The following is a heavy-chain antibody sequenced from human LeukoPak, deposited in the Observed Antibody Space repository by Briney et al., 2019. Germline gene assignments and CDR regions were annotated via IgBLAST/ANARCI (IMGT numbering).Heavy chain of an antibody. CDR2: INPNSGGT. CDR3: ARDRGIVGAYDAFDI. V-gene: IGHV1-2*02. Sequence: ASVTVSCKASGYTFTGYYMHWVRQAPGQGLEWMGWINPNSGGTNYAQKFQGRVTMTRDTSISTAYMELSRLRSDDTAVYYCARDRGIVGAYDAFDIWGQGTMVTVSS. CDR1: GYTFTGYY. J-gene: IGHJ3*02. D-gene: IGHD1-26*01.